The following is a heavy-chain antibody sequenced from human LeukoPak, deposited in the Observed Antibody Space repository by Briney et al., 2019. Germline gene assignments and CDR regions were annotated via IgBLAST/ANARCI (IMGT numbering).Heavy chain of an antibody. CDR1: GGTFSSYA. Sequence: ASVKVSCKASGGTFSSYAISWVRQAPGQGLEWMGRTIPILGIANYAQKFQGRVTITADKSTSTAYMELSSLRSEDTAVYYCARDLRDGYNFWFDPWGQGTLVTVSS. V-gene: IGHV1-69*04. J-gene: IGHJ5*02. CDR3: ARDLRDGYNFWFDP. CDR2: TIPILGIA. D-gene: IGHD5-24*01.